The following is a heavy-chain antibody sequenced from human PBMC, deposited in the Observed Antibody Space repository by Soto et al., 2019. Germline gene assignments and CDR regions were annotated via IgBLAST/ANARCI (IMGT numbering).Heavy chain of an antibody. J-gene: IGHJ6*02. Sequence: LRLSCAASGFTFSSYEMNWVRQAPGKGLEWVSYISSSGSTIYYADSVKGRFTISRDNAKNSLYLQMNSLSAEDAAVYYCARDHKGGYYYYGMDVWGQGTTVTVS. CDR2: ISSSGSTI. CDR1: GFTFSSYE. V-gene: IGHV3-48*03. CDR3: ARDHKGGYYYYGMDV.